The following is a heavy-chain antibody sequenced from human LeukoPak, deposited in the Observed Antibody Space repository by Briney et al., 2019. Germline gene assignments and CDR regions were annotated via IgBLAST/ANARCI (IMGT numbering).Heavy chain of an antibody. CDR1: GFTFDDYA. V-gene: IGHV3-9*01. CDR2: ISWNSGSI. J-gene: IGHJ4*02. Sequence: GGSLRLSCAASGFTFDDYAMHWVRQAPGKGLEWVSGISWNSGSIGYADSVKGRFTISRDNAKNSLYLQMNSLRAEDTALYYCAKANSGCDLFDYWGQGTLVTVSS. CDR3: AKANSGCDLFDY. D-gene: IGHD5-12*01.